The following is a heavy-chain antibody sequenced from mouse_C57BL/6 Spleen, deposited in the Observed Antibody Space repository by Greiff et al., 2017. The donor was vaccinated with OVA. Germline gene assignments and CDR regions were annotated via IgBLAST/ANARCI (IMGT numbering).Heavy chain of an antibody. J-gene: IGHJ3*01. Sequence: QVQLKESGPGLVAPSQSLSITCTVSGFSLTSYAISWVRQPPGKGLEWLGGIWTGGGTNYNSALKSRLSISKDNSKSQVFLKMNSLQTDDTARYYCARNGQYGYDWFAYWGQGTLVTVSA. CDR2: IWTGGGT. CDR3: ARNGQYGYDWFAY. V-gene: IGHV2-9-1*01. D-gene: IGHD2-2*01. CDR1: GFSLTSYA.